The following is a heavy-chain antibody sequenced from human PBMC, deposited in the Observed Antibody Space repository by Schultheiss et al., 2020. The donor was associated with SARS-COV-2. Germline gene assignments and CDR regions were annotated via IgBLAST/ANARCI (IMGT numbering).Heavy chain of an antibody. J-gene: IGHJ4*02. CDR1: GFAFSGYA. Sequence: GGSLRLSCAASGFAFSGYAMHWVRQAPGKGLEWVAVIWYDGSNKYYADSVKGRFTISRDNSKNTLYLEMNSLRAEDTAVYYCAREALVEVSLHHWGLGTLVTVSS. V-gene: IGHV3-33*01. CDR2: IWYDGSNK. D-gene: IGHD3-16*02. CDR3: AREALVEVSLHH.